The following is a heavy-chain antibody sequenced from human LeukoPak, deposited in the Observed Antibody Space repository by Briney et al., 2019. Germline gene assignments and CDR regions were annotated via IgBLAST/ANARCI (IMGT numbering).Heavy chain of an antibody. CDR1: GYTFTSYA. Sequence: ASVKVSCKASGYTFTSYAMHWVRQAPGQRLEWMGWINTGNGNTQYSQKFQGRVTFTRDTSANTAYMELSSLRSEDTAVYYCASVDYGDYWGQGTLVTASS. V-gene: IGHV1-3*04. CDR3: ASVDYGDY. J-gene: IGHJ4*02. D-gene: IGHD4-17*01. CDR2: INTGNGNT.